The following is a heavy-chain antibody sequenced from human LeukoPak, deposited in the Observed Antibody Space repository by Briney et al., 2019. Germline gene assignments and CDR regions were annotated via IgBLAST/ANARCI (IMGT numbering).Heavy chain of an antibody. J-gene: IGHJ3*02. D-gene: IGHD2-21*01. CDR1: GFTFSGFW. CDR3: ARYPPTYHACDI. V-gene: IGHV3-7*05. Sequence: PGGSLTLSCSASGFTFSGFWMTWGLQAPGKGLEWVANVNPDGREQYYGDSVKGRFTISRDNAKSSLSLQMSSLRAEDTAVYFCARYPPTYHACDIRGPGTMVTASS. CDR2: VNPDGREQ.